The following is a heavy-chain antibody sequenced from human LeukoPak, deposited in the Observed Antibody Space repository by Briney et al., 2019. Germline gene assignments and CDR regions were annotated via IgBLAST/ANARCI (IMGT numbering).Heavy chain of an antibody. CDR1: GYTLTELS. J-gene: IGHJ4*02. Sequence: SCKVSGYTLTELSMHWVRQAPGKGLEWVAVMSYDGSNKYYADSVKGRFTISRDNSKNTLYVQMNSLRAEDTAVYYCAREPYSSSEYYFDYWGQGTLVTVSS. D-gene: IGHD6-6*01. V-gene: IGHV3-30*04. CDR3: AREPYSSSEYYFDY. CDR2: MSYDGSNK.